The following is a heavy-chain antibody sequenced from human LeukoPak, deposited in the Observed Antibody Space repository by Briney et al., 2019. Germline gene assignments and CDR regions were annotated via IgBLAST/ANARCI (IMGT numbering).Heavy chain of an antibody. V-gene: IGHV1-69*06. J-gene: IGHJ5*02. CDR1: GGTFSSYA. CDR2: IIPIFGTA. D-gene: IGHD5-12*01. Sequence: ASVKVSCKASGGTFSSYAISWVRQAPGQGLEWMGGIIPIFGTANYAQEFQGRVTITADKSTSTAYMELSSLRSEDTAVYYCARLEVGYGNWFDPWGQGTLVTVSS. CDR3: ARLEVGYGNWFDP.